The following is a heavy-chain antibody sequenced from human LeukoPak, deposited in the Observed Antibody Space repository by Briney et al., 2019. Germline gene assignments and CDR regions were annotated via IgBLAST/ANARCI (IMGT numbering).Heavy chain of an antibody. Sequence: SVKVSCKASGGTFSSYAISWVRQAPGQGLEWMGGIIPIFGTANYAQKFQGRVTITADESTSTAYMELSSLRSEDAAVYYCARGAGLNSLDAFDIWGQGTMVTVSS. J-gene: IGHJ3*02. D-gene: IGHD6-19*01. V-gene: IGHV1-69*13. CDR3: ARGAGLNSLDAFDI. CDR1: GGTFSSYA. CDR2: IIPIFGTA.